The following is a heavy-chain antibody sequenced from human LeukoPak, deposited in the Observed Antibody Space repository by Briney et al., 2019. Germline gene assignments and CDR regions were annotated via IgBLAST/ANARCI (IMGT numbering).Heavy chain of an antibody. CDR1: GGSISSGGYS. Sequence: PSQTLSLTCAVSGGSISSGGYSWSWIRQPPGKGLEWIGYIYHSGSTYYNPSLKSRVTISVDTSKNQFSLKLSSVTAADTAVYYCASTRLGWWYGDAFDIWGQGTMVTVSS. V-gene: IGHV4-30-2*02. CDR3: ASTRLGWWYGDAFDI. CDR2: IYHSGST. J-gene: IGHJ3*02. D-gene: IGHD2-15*01.